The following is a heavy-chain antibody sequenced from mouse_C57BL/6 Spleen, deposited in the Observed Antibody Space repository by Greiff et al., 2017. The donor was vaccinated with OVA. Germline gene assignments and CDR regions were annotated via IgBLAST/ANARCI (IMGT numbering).Heavy chain of an antibody. CDR3: ARAGGFITTVVDYFDY. CDR2: INPSNGGT. Sequence: QVQLQQSGTELVKPGASVKLSCKASGYTFTSYWMHWVKQSPGQGLEWIGNINPSNGGTNYNEKFKSKATLTVDKSSSTAYMQISSLTSEDSAVYSCARAGGFITTVVDYFDYWGQGTTLTVSA. CDR1: GYTFTSYW. V-gene: IGHV1-53*01. D-gene: IGHD1-1*01. J-gene: IGHJ2*01.